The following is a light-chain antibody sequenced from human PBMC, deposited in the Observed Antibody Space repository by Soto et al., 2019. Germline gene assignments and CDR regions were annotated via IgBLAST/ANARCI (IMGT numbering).Light chain of an antibody. CDR2: EVS. CDR1: RSDVGGYNF. J-gene: IGLJ1*01. V-gene: IGLV2-14*01. Sequence: QPVLTQPASVSGSPGQSITISCTGTRSDVGGYNFVSWYQQHPGKAPKPMIFEVSNRPSGVSNRFSGSKSGNTSSLTISGLQAADEADYYCSSYTSASTLVVFGTGTKVTVL. CDR3: SSYTSASTLVV.